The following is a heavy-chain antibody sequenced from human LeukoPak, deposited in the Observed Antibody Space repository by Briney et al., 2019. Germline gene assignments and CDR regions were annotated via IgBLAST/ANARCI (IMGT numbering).Heavy chain of an antibody. CDR1: GFTFDDYA. J-gene: IGHJ4*02. CDR3: ATITIFGVSSRDFDY. D-gene: IGHD3-3*01. Sequence: GGSLRLSCAASGFTFDDYAMHWVRHAPGKGLEWVSLISGDGGSTYYAGSVKGRFTISRDNSKNSLYLQMNSLRTEDTALYYCATITIFGVSSRDFDYWGQGTLVTVSS. CDR2: ISGDGGST. V-gene: IGHV3-43*02.